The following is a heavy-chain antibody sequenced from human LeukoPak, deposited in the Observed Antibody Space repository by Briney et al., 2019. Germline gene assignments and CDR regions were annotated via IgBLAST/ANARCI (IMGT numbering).Heavy chain of an antibody. CDR2: INHSGST. Sequence: PSETLSLTCAVYGGSFSGYYWSWIRQPPGKGLEWIGEINHSGSTNYNPSLKSRVTISVDTSKNQFSLKLSSVTAADTAVYYCARVAYCGGDCYYYWYFDLWGRGTLVTFSS. CDR1: GGSFSGYY. J-gene: IGHJ2*01. D-gene: IGHD2-21*01. V-gene: IGHV4-34*01. CDR3: ARVAYCGGDCYYYWYFDL.